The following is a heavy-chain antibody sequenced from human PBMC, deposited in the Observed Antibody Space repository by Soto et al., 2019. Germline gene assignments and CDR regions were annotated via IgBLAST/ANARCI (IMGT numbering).Heavy chain of an antibody. CDR1: GFTFSSYW. CDR3: ARGLPNYSSFDS. D-gene: IGHD4-4*01. Sequence: EVQLVESGGGLVQPGASLRLSCAASGFTFSSYWMHWIRQAPGKGLVWVSRVSSDGSSTVYANSVKGRLTLSRDNAKDTRYLQMDSLSDEDTAVYYCARGLPNYSSFDSWGQGTLVTVSS. J-gene: IGHJ4*02. CDR2: VSSDGSST. V-gene: IGHV3-74*01.